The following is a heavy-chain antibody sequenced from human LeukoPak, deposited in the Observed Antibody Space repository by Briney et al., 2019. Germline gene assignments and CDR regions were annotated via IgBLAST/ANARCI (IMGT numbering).Heavy chain of an antibody. CDR1: GFTFDDYA. J-gene: IGHJ4*02. CDR2: ISWNSGSI. CDR3: AKDMRDGYNPNYFDY. Sequence: GGSLRLSCAASGFTFDDYAMHWVRQAPGKGLERVSGISWNSGSIGYADSVKGRFTISRDNAKNSLYLQMNSLRAEDTALYYCAKDMRDGYNPNYFDYWGQGTLVTVSS. V-gene: IGHV3-9*01. D-gene: IGHD5-24*01.